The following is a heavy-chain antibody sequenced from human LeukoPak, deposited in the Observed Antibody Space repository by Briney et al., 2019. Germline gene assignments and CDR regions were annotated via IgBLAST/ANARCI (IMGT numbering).Heavy chain of an antibody. CDR3: ARRIAGAGSDY. CDR1: GYSFTSYW. Sequence: GESLQISFKGSGYSFTSYWIGWVRQMPGKGLEWMGIIYPADSDTRYSPSFEGQVTISADMSIRTAYLQWSSLKASDTAMYYCARRIAGAGSDYWGQGTLVTVSS. J-gene: IGHJ4*02. V-gene: IGHV5-51*01. D-gene: IGHD6-13*01. CDR2: IYPADSDT.